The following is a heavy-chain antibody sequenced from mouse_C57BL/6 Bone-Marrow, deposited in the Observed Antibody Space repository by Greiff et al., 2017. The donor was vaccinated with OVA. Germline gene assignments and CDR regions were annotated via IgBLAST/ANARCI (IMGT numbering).Heavy chain of an antibody. J-gene: IGHJ3*01. V-gene: IGHV10-1*01. D-gene: IGHD2-5*01. CDR3: VRQYSKAGFAY. CDR2: IRSKSNNYAT. CDR1: GFSFNTYA. Sequence: EVQLVESGGGLVQPKGSLKLSCAASGFSFNTYAMNWVRQAPGKGLEWVARIRSKSNNYATYYADSVKDRFTISRDDSESMLYLQMNNLKTEDTAMYYCVRQYSKAGFAYWGQGTLVTVSA.